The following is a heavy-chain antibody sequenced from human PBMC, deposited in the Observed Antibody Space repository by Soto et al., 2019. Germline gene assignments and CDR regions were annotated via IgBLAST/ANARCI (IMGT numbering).Heavy chain of an antibody. CDR2: ISGSGGST. Sequence: EVQLLESGGGLVQPGGSLRLSCAASGFTFSSYAMSWVRQAPGKGLEWVSAISGSGGSTYYADSVKGLFTISRANSKNTLYLQMNSLRAEDTSVYYCAKSRGGWYPSNWFDPWGQGTLVTVSS. CDR3: AKSRGGWYPSNWFDP. D-gene: IGHD6-19*01. V-gene: IGHV3-23*01. CDR1: GFTFSSYA. J-gene: IGHJ5*02.